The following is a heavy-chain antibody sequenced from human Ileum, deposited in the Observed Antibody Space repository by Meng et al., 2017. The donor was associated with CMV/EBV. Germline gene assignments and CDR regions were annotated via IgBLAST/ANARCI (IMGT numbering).Heavy chain of an antibody. V-gene: IGHV4-34*01. CDR2: SSHSGNT. CDR1: SGSFSDFF. Sequence: QVQLHQWGAGLLKPSETLALSWAGYSGSFSDFFWGWIRQPPGKGLEWIGESSHSGNTKYNPSLKSRVTISVDASKNQFSLNMRSVTAADTAVYYCARGRDFWWEMDYTGQGTLVTVSS. D-gene: IGHD1-26*01. J-gene: IGHJ4*02. CDR3: ARGRDFWWEMDY.